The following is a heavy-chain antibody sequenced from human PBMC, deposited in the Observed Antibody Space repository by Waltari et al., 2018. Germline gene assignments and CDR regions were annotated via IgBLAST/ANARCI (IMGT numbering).Heavy chain of an antibody. CDR3: AREWRGIFRELLYYFDY. V-gene: IGHV4-39*07. CDR1: GGSISSSSYY. J-gene: IGHJ4*02. Sequence: QLQLQESGPGLVKPSETLSLTCTVSGGSISSSSYYWGWIRQPPGKGLEWIGSIYYSGSTYYNPSLKSRVTISVDTSKNQFSLKLSSVTAADTAVYYCAREWRGIFRELLYYFDYWGQGTLVTVSS. D-gene: IGHD3-10*01. CDR2: IYYSGST.